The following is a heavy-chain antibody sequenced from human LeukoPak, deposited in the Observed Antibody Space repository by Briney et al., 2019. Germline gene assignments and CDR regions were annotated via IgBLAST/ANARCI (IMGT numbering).Heavy chain of an antibody. J-gene: IGHJ4*02. D-gene: IGHD3-9*01. CDR1: GFTFRTDW. V-gene: IGHV3-74*01. Sequence: PGGSLRLSCVGSGFTFRTDWVNWVRQAPGKGLVWVSRINSDGSSTTYADSVKGRFTISRDNAKNTVYLQMNSLRAEDTAVYYCGRGGWLLDYWGQGTLVTVSS. CDR3: GRGGWLLDY. CDR2: INSDGSST.